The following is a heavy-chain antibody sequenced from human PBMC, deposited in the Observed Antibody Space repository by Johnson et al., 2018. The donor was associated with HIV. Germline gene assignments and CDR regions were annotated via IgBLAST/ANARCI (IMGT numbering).Heavy chain of an antibody. J-gene: IGHJ3*02. CDR2: LNSDGSSV. V-gene: IGHV3-74*01. CDR3: ARDQGGSSMRWLQSTGFAFDI. Sequence: VQLVESGGGLIQPGGSLRLSCAASGFTVSSNYMSWVRQAPGKGLMWVSRLNSDGSSVSYADFVKGRFTVSRDNAKNTLYLQMNSLRAEDTAVYYCARDQGGSSMRWLQSTGFAFDIWGQGTMVTVSS. D-gene: IGHD5-24*01. CDR1: GFTVSSNY.